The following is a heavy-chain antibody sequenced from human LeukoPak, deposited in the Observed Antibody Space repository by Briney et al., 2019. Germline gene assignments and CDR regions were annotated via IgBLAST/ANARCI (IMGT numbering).Heavy chain of an antibody. Sequence: GRSLRPSCAASGFTFDDYAMHWVRQAPGKGLEWVSGISWNSGSIGYADSVKGRFTISRDNAKNSLYLQMNSLRAEDTALYYCAKGRGYQLLYFDYWGQGTLVTVSS. CDR2: ISWNSGSI. CDR1: GFTFDDYA. CDR3: AKGRGYQLLYFDY. D-gene: IGHD2-2*01. V-gene: IGHV3-9*01. J-gene: IGHJ4*02.